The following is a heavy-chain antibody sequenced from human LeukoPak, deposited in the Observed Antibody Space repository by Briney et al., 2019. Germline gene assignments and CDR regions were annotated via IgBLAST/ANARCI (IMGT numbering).Heavy chain of an antibody. V-gene: IGHV3-23*01. CDR3: AKSAYDSSGYYPIFDS. D-gene: IGHD3-22*01. J-gene: IGHJ4*02. CDR1: GFTFSSYA. CDR2: INRSGDST. Sequence: GGSLRLSCAASGFTFSSYAMSWVRQAPGKGLEWVSAINRSGDSTDYADSVKGRFTISRDNSKNTLYLQMNSLRAEDTAVYYCAKSAYDSSGYYPIFDSWGQGTLVTVSS.